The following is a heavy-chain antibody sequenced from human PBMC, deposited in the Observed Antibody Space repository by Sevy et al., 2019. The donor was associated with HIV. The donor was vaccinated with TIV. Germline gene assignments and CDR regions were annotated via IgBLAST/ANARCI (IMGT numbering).Heavy chain of an antibody. J-gene: IGHJ5*02. D-gene: IGHD4-17*01. CDR3: ARDQHDYAGNVRTGWFDP. V-gene: IGHV3-30-3*01. Sequence: GGSLRLSCAASGFPFSSYAMSWVRQAPGKGLEWVAVISYDGTNKYYADSVKGRFTISRDNSKKILYVQMNSLRGEDTAVYYCARDQHDYAGNVRTGWFDPWGQGTLVTVSS. CDR1: GFPFSSYA. CDR2: ISYDGTNK.